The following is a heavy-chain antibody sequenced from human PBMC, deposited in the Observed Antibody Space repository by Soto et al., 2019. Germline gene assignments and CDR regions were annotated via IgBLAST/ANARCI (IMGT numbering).Heavy chain of an antibody. CDR1: GSRFSDYP. CDR3: AKAKAPRGYSSGWSYYFDS. J-gene: IGHJ4*02. V-gene: IGHV3-23*01. Sequence: GGSLRLSCAASGSRFSDYPMSWVRQAPGKGLEWVSSISGGGGSTFYADSVMGRFTISRDSSKNTLHLQMSSLRADDTAVYYCAKAKAPRGYSSGWSYYFDSWGQGTLVTVSS. CDR2: ISGGGGST. D-gene: IGHD6-19*01.